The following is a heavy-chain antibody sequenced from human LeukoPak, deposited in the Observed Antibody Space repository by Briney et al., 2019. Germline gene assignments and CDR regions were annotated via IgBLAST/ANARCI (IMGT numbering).Heavy chain of an antibody. CDR1: GFTFRTYA. CDR3: VKPPRLSIIRGEGMDV. D-gene: IGHD3-10*01. CDR2: INSGGDDT. V-gene: IGHV3-23*01. Sequence: GASLRLFCAGSGFTFRTYAMGWVRQAPGKGLEWVSSINSGGDDTYYADSVKGRFTISRDNFKNTLYLQMNSLRAEDTAIYYCVKPPRLSIIRGEGMDVWGQGTTVTVSS. J-gene: IGHJ6*02.